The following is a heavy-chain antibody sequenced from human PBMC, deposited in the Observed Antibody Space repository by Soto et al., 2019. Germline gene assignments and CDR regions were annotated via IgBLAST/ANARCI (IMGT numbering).Heavy chain of an antibody. CDR3: ARGSAARQASMDV. J-gene: IGHJ6*04. CDR1: GFTFSSYD. V-gene: IGHV3-13*01. D-gene: IGHD6-6*01. CDR2: IGTAGDT. Sequence: GGSLRLSCAASGFTFSSYDMHWVRQATGKGLEWVSAIGTAGDTYYPGSVKGRFTISREKAKNSLYLQMNSLRAGDTAVYYCARGSAARQASMDVWGKGTTVTVSS.